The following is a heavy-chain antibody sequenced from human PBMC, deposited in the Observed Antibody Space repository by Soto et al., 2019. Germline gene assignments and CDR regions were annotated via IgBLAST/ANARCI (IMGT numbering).Heavy chain of an antibody. CDR1: GFTFSNYN. J-gene: IGHJ5*02. Sequence: GGSLRLSCAASGFTFSNYNMNWVRQAPGKGLEWLSYISSSSSTIYYADSVKGRLTSSRDNAKNSLYLLMNNLRDEDTAVYYWARYPFSDYGDFLARFNWFDPWGQGTLVTVSS. CDR2: ISSSSSTI. D-gene: IGHD4-17*01. CDR3: ARYPFSDYGDFLARFNWFDP. V-gene: IGHV3-48*02.